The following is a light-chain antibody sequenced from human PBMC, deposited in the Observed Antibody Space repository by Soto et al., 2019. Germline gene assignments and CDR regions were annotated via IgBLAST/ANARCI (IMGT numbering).Light chain of an antibody. Sequence: EIVLTQSPGTLSLSPGDRATLSCRASQSVSSNYLAWYQQQKPGQAPRLLIYGASSRAAGVPDRFSGSGSGTDFTLAISRLEPEDFAVYYCQQYGDSSWPFGQGTNVDI. CDR2: GAS. V-gene: IGKV3-20*01. CDR3: QQYGDSSWP. J-gene: IGKJ1*01. CDR1: QSVSSNY.